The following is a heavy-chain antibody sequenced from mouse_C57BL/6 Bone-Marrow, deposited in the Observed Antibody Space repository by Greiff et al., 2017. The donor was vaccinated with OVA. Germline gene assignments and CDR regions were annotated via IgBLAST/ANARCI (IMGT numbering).Heavy chain of an antibody. J-gene: IGHJ2*01. CDR2: IDPENGDT. V-gene: IGHV14-4*01. Sequence: VQLQQSGAELVRPGASVKLSCTASGFNIKDDYMHWVKQRPEQGLEWIGWIDPENGDTEYASKFQGKATITADTSSNTAYLQLSSLTSEDTAVYYCNTFAIYYCVCDYWGQGTTLTVPS. CDR3: NTFAIYYCVCDY. CDR1: GFNIKDDY. D-gene: IGHD1-1*01.